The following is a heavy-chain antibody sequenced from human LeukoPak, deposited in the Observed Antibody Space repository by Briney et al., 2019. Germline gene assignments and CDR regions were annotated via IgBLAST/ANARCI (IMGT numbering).Heavy chain of an antibody. CDR1: GFTFSSYA. V-gene: IGHV3-23*01. J-gene: IGHJ6*02. CDR2: ISGSGGST. CDR3: AKSKSAAAISDARYGMDV. D-gene: IGHD2-2*01. Sequence: GGSLRLSCAASGFTFSSYAMSWVRQAPGKGLEWVSAISGSGGSTYYADSVKGRFTISRDNSKNTLYLQMNSLRAEDTAVYYCAKSKSAAAISDARYGMDVWGQGTTVTVSS.